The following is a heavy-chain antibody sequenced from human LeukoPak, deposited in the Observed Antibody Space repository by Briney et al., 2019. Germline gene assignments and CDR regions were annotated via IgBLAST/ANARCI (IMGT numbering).Heavy chain of an antibody. J-gene: IGHJ4*02. CDR2: ISSSGSTI. CDR3: ARGEQDIVVVVAATYYFDY. V-gene: IGHV3-48*03. D-gene: IGHD2-15*01. Sequence: GGSMRLSCAASGFTFSSYEMNWVRQAPGKGLEWVSYISSSGSTIYYADSVKGRFTISRDNAKNSLYLQMNSLRAEDTAVYYCARGEQDIVVVVAATYYFDYWGQGTLVTVSS. CDR1: GFTFSSYE.